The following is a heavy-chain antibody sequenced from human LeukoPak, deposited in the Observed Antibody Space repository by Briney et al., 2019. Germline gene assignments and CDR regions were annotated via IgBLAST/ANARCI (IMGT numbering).Heavy chain of an antibody. D-gene: IGHD3-16*01. Sequence: PGGSLRLSCAASGFTFSSYGMHWVRQAPGKGLEWVAFIRYDGSNKYYADSVKGRFTISRDNSKNTLYLQMNSLRAEDTAVYYCEADPQGAYYYYYMNVWGKGTTVTVSS. CDR1: GFTFSSYG. J-gene: IGHJ6*03. CDR2: IRYDGSNK. CDR3: EADPQGAYYYYYMNV. V-gene: IGHV3-30*02.